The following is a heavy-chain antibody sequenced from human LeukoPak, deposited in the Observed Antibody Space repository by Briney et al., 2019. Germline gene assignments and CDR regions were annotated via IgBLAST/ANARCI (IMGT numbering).Heavy chain of an antibody. V-gene: IGHV3-23*01. J-gene: IGHJ6*03. D-gene: IGHD5-18*01. CDR2: IVGDSTIE. CDR1: GFAFNNDA. CDR3: ARQPYFYYYLDV. Sequence: GGSLRLSCAASGFAFNNDAMTWVGQPPGKGLEWVSTIVGDSTIEYYADSVKGRFTISSDNSKTMLFLHMNSLRAEDTAIYYCARQPYFYYYLDVWGKGTTVTVTS.